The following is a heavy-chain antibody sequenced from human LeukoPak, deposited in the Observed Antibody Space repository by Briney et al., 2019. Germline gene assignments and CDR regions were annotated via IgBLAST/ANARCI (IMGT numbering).Heavy chain of an antibody. V-gene: IGHV3-74*01. Sequence: GGSLRLSCAASGFTFSDYWMLWVRQAPGKGLVWVSRVYSDGSSTSYADSVKGRVTISRDNARNMLYLQMNSLRAEDTAVYYCARSVGGMDYWGQGTLVTVSS. D-gene: IGHD1-26*01. CDR3: ARSVGGMDY. CDR2: VYSDGSST. CDR1: GFTFSDYW. J-gene: IGHJ4*02.